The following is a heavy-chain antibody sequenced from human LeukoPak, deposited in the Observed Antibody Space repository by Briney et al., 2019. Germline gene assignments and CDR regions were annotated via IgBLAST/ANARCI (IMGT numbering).Heavy chain of an antibody. Sequence: ASVKVSCKASGYTFTSYYMHWVRQAPGQGLEWMGIINPSGGSTSYAQKFQGRVTMTRDTSTSTVYMELSSLRSEDTAVYYCAREGIVGATTQNYFDYWGQGTLVTVSS. V-gene: IGHV1-46*01. CDR1: GYTFTSYY. CDR2: INPSGGST. CDR3: AREGIVGATTQNYFDY. J-gene: IGHJ4*02. D-gene: IGHD1-26*01.